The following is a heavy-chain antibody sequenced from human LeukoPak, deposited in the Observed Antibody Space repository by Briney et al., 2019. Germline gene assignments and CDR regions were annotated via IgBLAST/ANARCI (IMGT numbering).Heavy chain of an antibody. CDR3: ARRDSSGYYYWFDP. J-gene: IGHJ5*02. Sequence: PSETLSLTCTVSGGSISSSSYYWGWIRQPPGKGLEWIGSIYYSGSTNYNPSLKSRVTISVDTSKNQFSLKLSSVTAADTAVYYCARRDSSGYYYWFDPWGQGTLVTVSS. CDR1: GGSISSSSYY. CDR2: IYYSGST. D-gene: IGHD3-22*01. V-gene: IGHV4-39*07.